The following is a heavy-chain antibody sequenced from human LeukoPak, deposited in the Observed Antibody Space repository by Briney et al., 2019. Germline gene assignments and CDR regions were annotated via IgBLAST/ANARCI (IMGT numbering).Heavy chain of an antibody. J-gene: IGHJ4*02. CDR2: INPNSGGT. V-gene: IGHV1-2*02. CDR3: ARSSALEY. Sequence: ASVKVSCKASGGTFSSYAISWVRQTPGQGLEWMGWINPNSGGTNYAQKFQGRVTMTRDTSISTAYMELSRLTSDDTAVYYCARSSALEYWGQGTLVTVSS. CDR1: GGTFSSYA.